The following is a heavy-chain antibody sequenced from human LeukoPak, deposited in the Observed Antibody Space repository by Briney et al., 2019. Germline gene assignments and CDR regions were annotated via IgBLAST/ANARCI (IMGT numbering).Heavy chain of an antibody. CDR3: ARVDLGYCSSTSCYDAFDI. Sequence: GASVKVSCKASGYTFTSYDINWVRQATGQGLEWMGWMNPNSGNTGYAQKFQGRVTMTRDTSISTAYMELSRLRSDDTAVYYCARVDLGYCSSTSCYDAFDIWGQGTMVTVSS. V-gene: IGHV1-8*02. J-gene: IGHJ3*02. CDR1: GYTFTSYD. D-gene: IGHD2-2*01. CDR2: MNPNSGNT.